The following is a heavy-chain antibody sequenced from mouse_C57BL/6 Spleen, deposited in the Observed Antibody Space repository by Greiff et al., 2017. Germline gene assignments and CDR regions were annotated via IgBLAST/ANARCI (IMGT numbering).Heavy chain of an antibody. D-gene: IGHD2-3*01. J-gene: IGHJ3*01. CDR3: AREDDGPFAY. CDR1: GYSITSGYY. CDR2: ISYGGSN. V-gene: IGHV3-6*01. Sequence: DVQLVESGPGLVKPSQSLSLTCSVTGYSITSGYYWNWIRQFPGNKLEWMGYISYGGSNNYNPSLKNRISITRDTSKNQFFLKLNSVTTEDTATYYCAREDDGPFAYWGQGTLVTVSA.